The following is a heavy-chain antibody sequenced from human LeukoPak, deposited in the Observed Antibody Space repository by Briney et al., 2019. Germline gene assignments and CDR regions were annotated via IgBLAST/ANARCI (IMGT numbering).Heavy chain of an antibody. D-gene: IGHD6-13*01. CDR3: ARGGIAAAGTYRYYFDY. Sequence: GGSLRLSCAASGFTFSTYWMHWVRQAPGKGLVWVSRINSDGSSTSYADSVKGRFTISRDNAKNTLYLQMNSLRAEDTAEYSCARGGIAAAGTYRYYFDYWGQGTLVTVSS. V-gene: IGHV3-74*01. CDR2: INSDGSST. CDR1: GFTFSTYW. J-gene: IGHJ4*02.